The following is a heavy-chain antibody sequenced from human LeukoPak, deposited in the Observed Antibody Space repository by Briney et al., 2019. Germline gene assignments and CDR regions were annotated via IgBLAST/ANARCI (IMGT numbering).Heavy chain of an antibody. J-gene: IGHJ4*02. CDR1: GGTFSSYT. CDR2: IIPILGIA. V-gene: IGHV1-69*02. CDR3: ARGIPYYYDSSGYPNYPYYFDY. Sequence: SVKVSCKASGGTFSSYTISWVRQAPGQGLEWMGRIIPILGIANYAQKFQSRVTITADKSTSTAYMELSSLRSEDTAVYYCARGIPYYYDSSGYPNYPYYFDYWGQGTLVTVSS. D-gene: IGHD3-22*01.